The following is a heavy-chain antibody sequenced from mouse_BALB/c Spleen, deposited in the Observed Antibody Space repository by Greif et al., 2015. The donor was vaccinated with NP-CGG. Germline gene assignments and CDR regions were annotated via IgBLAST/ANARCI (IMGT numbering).Heavy chain of an antibody. D-gene: IGHD1-1*01. Sequence: LVKTGASVKISCKASGYSFTGYYMHWVKQSHGKGLEWIGYISCYNGATSYNQKFKGKATFTVDTSSSTAYIQFNSLTSEDAAVYYCAYGSSLYWDFDVWGAGTTVTVSS. J-gene: IGHJ1*01. V-gene: IGHV1S34*01. CDR2: ISCYNGAT. CDR3: AYGSSLYWDFDV. CDR1: GYSFTGYY.